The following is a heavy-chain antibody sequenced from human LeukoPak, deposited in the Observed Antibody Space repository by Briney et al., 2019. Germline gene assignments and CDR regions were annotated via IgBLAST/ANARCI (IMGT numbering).Heavy chain of an antibody. CDR1: GYSFTSYW. J-gene: IGHJ4*02. D-gene: IGHD1-26*01. V-gene: IGHV5-51*01. Sequence: GESLKISCKGSGYSFTSYWFGWVRQMPGKGLKWMGIIYPGDADASYSPSFQGQVTISADKSISTAYLQLSSLKASDTAMYYCARRRDLYSGSYYPFDYWGQGTLVTVSS. CDR3: ARRRDLYSGSYYPFDY. CDR2: IYPGDADA.